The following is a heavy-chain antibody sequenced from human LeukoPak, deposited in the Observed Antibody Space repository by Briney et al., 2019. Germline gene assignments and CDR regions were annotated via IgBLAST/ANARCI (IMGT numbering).Heavy chain of an antibody. V-gene: IGHV4-59*08. CDR2: IYYTGAT. CDR3: AKYGGSGWVIDN. CDR1: GGSISSYY. D-gene: IGHD6-19*01. Sequence: MASETLSLTCTVSGGSISSYYWTWIRQPPGKGLEWIGYIYYTGATSYNPSLKSRVTISVDTSKNQFSLKVTSVTTADTAVYYCAKYGGSGWVIDNWGQGTLVTVSS. J-gene: IGHJ4*02.